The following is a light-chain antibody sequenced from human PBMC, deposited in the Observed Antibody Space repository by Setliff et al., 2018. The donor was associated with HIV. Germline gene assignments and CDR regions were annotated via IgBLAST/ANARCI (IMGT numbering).Light chain of an antibody. Sequence: QSALAQPASVSGSPRQSITISCSGTSSDVGSYNFVPWYQQHPGKAPQLIIYDVGQRPSGVSSRFSGSKSGNTASLTISGLQAEDQAEYYCCSYTSSLTYVFGTGTKVTVL. CDR2: DVG. CDR1: SSDVGSYNF. V-gene: IGLV2-14*03. CDR3: CSYTSSLTYV. J-gene: IGLJ1*01.